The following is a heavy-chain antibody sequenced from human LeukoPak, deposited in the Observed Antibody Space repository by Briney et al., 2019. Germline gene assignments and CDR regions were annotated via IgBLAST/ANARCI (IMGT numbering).Heavy chain of an antibody. CDR3: ADVYSGTYSRI. V-gene: IGHV3-11*01. D-gene: IGHD1-26*01. Sequence: GGSLRLSCAASGFTFSDYYMSWLRQAPGKGLEWVSYISKSGSTTYYADSVKGRFTISRDNAKNSLYLQMNSLRAEDTAVYYCADVYSGTYSRIWGQGTMVTVSS. CDR1: GFTFSDYY. CDR2: ISKSGSTT. J-gene: IGHJ3*02.